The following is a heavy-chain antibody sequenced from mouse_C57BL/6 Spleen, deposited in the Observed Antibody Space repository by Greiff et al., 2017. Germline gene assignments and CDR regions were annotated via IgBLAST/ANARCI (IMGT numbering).Heavy chain of an antibody. Sequence: LQPGAELVKPGASVKMSCKASGYTFSSYWITWVKQRPGQGLEWIGDIYPGSGSTNYNEKFKSKATLTVDTSSSTAYMKLSSLASADSAVYYCARGYYGYLYDMEDWGKGISVTVSS. CDR3: ARGYYGYLYDMED. J-gene: IGHJ4*01. D-gene: IGHD2-2*01. V-gene: IGHV1-55*01. CDR2: IYPGSGST. CDR1: GYTFSSYW.